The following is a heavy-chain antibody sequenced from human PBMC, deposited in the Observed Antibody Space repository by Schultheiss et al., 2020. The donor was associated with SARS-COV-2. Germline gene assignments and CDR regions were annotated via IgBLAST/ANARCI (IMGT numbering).Heavy chain of an antibody. Sequence: GGSLRLSCAASGFTFSSYAMSWVRQAPGKGLEWVSAISGSGGSTYYADSVKGRFTISRDNSKNTLYLQMNSLRAEDTAVYYCARDLSRNYYGSGSLAYFDYWGQGTLVTVSS. CDR3: ARDLSRNYYGSGSLAYFDY. J-gene: IGHJ4*02. CDR2: ISGSGGST. V-gene: IGHV3-23*01. D-gene: IGHD3-10*01. CDR1: GFTFSSYA.